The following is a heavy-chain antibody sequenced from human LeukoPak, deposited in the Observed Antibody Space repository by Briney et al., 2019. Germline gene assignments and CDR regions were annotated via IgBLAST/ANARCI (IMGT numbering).Heavy chain of an antibody. J-gene: IGHJ4*02. D-gene: IGHD2/OR15-2a*01. CDR3: ARARSRTTGFDY. CDR1: GFTVSSNY. CDR2: IYSGGST. V-gene: IGHV3-53*01. Sequence: GGSLRLSCAASGFTVSSNYMTWVRQAPGKGLEWVSVIYSGGSTYYSASVKGRFTISRDNSKNTLYLQMDSLRADDTAVYYCARARSRTTGFDYWGQGTLATVSS.